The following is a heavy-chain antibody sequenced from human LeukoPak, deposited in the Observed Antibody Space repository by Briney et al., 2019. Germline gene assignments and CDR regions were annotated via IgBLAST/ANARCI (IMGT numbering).Heavy chain of an antibody. D-gene: IGHD5-18*01. J-gene: IGHJ6*03. V-gene: IGHV3-21*01. CDR2: ISSSSNYI. CDR3: ARPPTAMAYYYYYYMDV. Sequence: GSLRLSCAASGFTFSSYSMNWVRQAPGKGLEWVSSISSSSNYIYYADSVKGRFTISKDNAKNSLYLQMNSLRAEDTAVYYCARPPTAMAYYYYYYMDVLGKGTTVTVSS. CDR1: GFTFSSYS.